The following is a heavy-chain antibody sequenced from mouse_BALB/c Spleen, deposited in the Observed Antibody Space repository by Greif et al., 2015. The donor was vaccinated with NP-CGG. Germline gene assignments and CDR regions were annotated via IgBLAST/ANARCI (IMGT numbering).Heavy chain of an antibody. J-gene: IGHJ2*01. CDR1: GYSFTGYF. CDR2: INPYNGDT. CDR3: GRPIYYGYVDY. Sequence: VQLQQSGPELVKPGASVKISCKASGYSFTGYFMNWVKQGHGKSLEWIGRINPYNGDTFYNQKFKGRATLTVDKSSSTAHMELLSLTSEDSAVYYCGRPIYYGYVDYWGQGTTLTVSS. V-gene: IGHV1-37*01. D-gene: IGHD2-2*01.